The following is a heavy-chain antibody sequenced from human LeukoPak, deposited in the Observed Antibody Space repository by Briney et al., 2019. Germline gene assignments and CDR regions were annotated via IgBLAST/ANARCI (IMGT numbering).Heavy chain of an antibody. D-gene: IGHD3-22*01. CDR2: ISGSGGST. CDR3: AKVKRIYGSSGYYYVEDY. Sequence: GGSLRLSCAASGFTFSSYAMSWVRQAPGKGLEWVSAISGSGGSTYYADSVKGRFTISRDNSKNTLYLQMNSLRAEDTAVYYCAKVKRIYGSSGYYYVEDYWGQGTLVTVSS. J-gene: IGHJ4*02. CDR1: GFTFSSYA. V-gene: IGHV3-23*01.